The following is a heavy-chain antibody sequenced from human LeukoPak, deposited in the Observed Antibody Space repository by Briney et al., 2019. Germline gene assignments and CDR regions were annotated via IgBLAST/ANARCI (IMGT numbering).Heavy chain of an antibody. J-gene: IGHJ3*02. CDR1: GFTFDDYA. Sequence: GGSLRLSCAASGFTFDDYAMHWVRQAPGKGLEWVSGISWNSGSIGYADSVKGRFTISRDNAKNSLYLQMNSLRAEVMALYYCAKDADGAFDIWGQGTMVTVSS. CDR2: ISWNSGSI. CDR3: AKDADGAFDI. V-gene: IGHV3-9*03.